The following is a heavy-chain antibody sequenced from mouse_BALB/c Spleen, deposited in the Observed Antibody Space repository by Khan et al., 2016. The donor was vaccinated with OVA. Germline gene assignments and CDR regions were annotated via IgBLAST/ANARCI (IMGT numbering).Heavy chain of an antibody. CDR3: ARDGSRYNYAMDH. D-gene: IGHD2-3*01. Sequence: EVKLLDSGPGLVKPSQSLSLTYTVTGYSITSDYAWNWIRQFPGNKLEWMGYINYSGSANYNPSLKSRISITRDTSKNQFFLQLKSVTTEDTATYYCARDGSRYNYAMDHWGQGTSVTVSS. J-gene: IGHJ4*01. CDR1: GYSITSDYA. V-gene: IGHV3-2*02. CDR2: INYSGSA.